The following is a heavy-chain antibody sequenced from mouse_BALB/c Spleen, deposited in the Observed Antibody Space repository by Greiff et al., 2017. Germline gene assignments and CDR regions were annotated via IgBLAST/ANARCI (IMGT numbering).Heavy chain of an antibody. J-gene: IGHJ3*01. CDR2: INPYNGAT. V-gene: IGHV1-31*01. CDR1: GYSFTGYY. D-gene: IGHD1-2*01. Sequence: EVQLQQSGPELVKPGASVKISCKASGYSFTGYYMHWVKQSHVKSLEWIGRINPYNGATSYNQNFKDKASLTVDKSSSTAYMELHSLTSEDSAVYYCARDYGYAWFAYWGQGTLVTVSA. CDR3: ARDYGYAWFAY.